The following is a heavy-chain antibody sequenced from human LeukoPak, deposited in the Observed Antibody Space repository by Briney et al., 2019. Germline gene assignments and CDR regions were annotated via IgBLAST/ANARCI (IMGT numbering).Heavy chain of an antibody. D-gene: IGHD6-13*01. CDR3: AKDIDQGSGIAAAGFDY. J-gene: IGHJ4*02. Sequence: GRSLRLSCAASGLTFSSYGMHWVRQAPGKGLEWVAVISYDGSNKYYADSVKGRFTISRDNSKNTLYLQMNSLRAEDTAVYYCAKDIDQGSGIAAAGFDYWGPGTLVTVSS. CDR1: GLTFSSYG. CDR2: ISYDGSNK. V-gene: IGHV3-30*18.